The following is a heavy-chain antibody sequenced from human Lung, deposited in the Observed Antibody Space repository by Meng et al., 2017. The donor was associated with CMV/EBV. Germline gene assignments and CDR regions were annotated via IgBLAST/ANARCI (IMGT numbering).Heavy chain of an antibody. D-gene: IGHD3-16*02. V-gene: IGHV4-39*02. CDR3: AREDYRSLYFDY. CDR2: IYYSGST. Sequence: SXTLSLXCTVSGGSISSSSYYWGWIRQPPGKGLEWIGSIYYSGSTYYNPSLKSRVTISVDTSKNQFSLKLSSVTAADTAVYYCAREDYRSLYFDYWCQGTLVTVSS. J-gene: IGHJ4*02. CDR1: GGSISSSSYY.